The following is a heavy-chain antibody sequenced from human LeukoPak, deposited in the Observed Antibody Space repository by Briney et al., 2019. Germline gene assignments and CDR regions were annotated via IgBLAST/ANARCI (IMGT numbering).Heavy chain of an antibody. V-gene: IGHV4-59*01. CDR3: ARDGYKVGAFDY. D-gene: IGHD1-26*01. Sequence: PSETLSLTCTVSGGSISSYYWSWIRQPPGKGLEWIGYIYYSGSTNYNPSLKSRVTISVDTSKNQFSLKLSSVTAADTAVYCCARDGYKVGAFDYWGQGTLVTVSS. CDR1: GGSISSYY. CDR2: IYYSGST. J-gene: IGHJ4*02.